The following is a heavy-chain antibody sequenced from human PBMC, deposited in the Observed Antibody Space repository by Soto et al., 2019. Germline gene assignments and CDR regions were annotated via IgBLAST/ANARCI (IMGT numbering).Heavy chain of an antibody. Sequence: PGGSLRLSCAASGFTFSSFVMSWVRQAPGKGLEWVSAISVSGGSTYYADSVKGLFTMSRDNSKNTVYLHMNSLRAEDTAVYYCARGAGDTYFDYWGQGTLVTVSS. V-gene: IGHV3-23*01. D-gene: IGHD4-17*01. CDR2: ISVSGGST. CDR1: GFTFSSFV. J-gene: IGHJ4*02. CDR3: ARGAGDTYFDY.